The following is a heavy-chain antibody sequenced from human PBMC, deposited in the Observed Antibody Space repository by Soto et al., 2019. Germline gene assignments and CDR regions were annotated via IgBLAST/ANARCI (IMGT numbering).Heavy chain of an antibody. D-gene: IGHD3-10*02. CDR3: ARNMDYYYGRGSGNGHGV. Sequence: QVQLVQSGAEVKEPGDSVRVSCEASGYTFTAYYIHWVRQAPGQGLAWMGWINPKFGDTTYAQDFQGRVSMTRDMSSSTVYMELSRLTSDDTAIYFCARNMDYYYGRGSGNGHGVWGQGTTVTVFS. CDR2: INPKFGDT. CDR1: GYTFTAYY. V-gene: IGHV1-2*02. J-gene: IGHJ6*02.